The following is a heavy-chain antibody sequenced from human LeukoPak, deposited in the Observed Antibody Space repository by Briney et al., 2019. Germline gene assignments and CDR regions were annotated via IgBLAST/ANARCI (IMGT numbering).Heavy chain of an antibody. CDR1: GYTFTSYG. D-gene: IGHD3-3*01. CDR2: ISAYNGNT. Sequence: ASVKVSCKASGYTFTSYGISWVRQAPGQGLEWMGWISAYNGNTNYAQKLQGRVTMTTDTSTSTAYMELRSLRSDDTAVYYCATEVFSIFGVVNSGYYYGMDVWGQGTTVTVSS. J-gene: IGHJ6*02. CDR3: ATEVFSIFGVVNSGYYYGMDV. V-gene: IGHV1-18*01.